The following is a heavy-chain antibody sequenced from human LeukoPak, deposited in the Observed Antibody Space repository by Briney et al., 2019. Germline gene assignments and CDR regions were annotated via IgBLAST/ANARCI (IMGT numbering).Heavy chain of an antibody. CDR3: ARDAHKVSPYRVSLLFYYYYGMDV. CDR2: ISYDGSNK. J-gene: IGHJ6*02. Sequence: GGSLRLSCAASGFTFSSYSMNWVRQAPGKGLEWVAVISYDGSNKYYADSVKGRFTISRDNSKNTLYLQMNSLRAEDTAVYYCARDAHKVSPYRVSLLFYYYYGMDVWGQGTTVTVSS. CDR1: GFTFSSYS. D-gene: IGHD5/OR15-5a*01. V-gene: IGHV3-30*03.